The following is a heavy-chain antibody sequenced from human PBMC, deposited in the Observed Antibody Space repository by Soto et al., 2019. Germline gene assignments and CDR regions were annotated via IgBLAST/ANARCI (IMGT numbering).Heavy chain of an antibody. D-gene: IGHD2-15*01. Sequence: SETLSLTCSVSGDSISTVDYFWAWIRQPPGQALEYIGYIYKSATTYYNPSFESRVAISLDTSKSQFSLNVTSVTAADTAVYFCARGRYCLTGRCFPNWFDSWGQGTLVTSPQ. V-gene: IGHV4-30-4*08. CDR3: ARGRYCLTGRCFPNWFDS. CDR2: IYKSATT. J-gene: IGHJ5*01. CDR1: GDSISTVDYF.